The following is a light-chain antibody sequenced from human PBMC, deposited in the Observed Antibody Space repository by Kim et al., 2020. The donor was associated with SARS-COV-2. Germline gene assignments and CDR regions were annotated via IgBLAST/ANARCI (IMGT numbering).Light chain of an antibody. Sequence: VSPGERATLSCRASQSVSSNLAWYQQKPGQAPRLLIYGASTRATGIPARFSGSGSGTEFTLTVSSLQSEDFAVYYCQQYNYWPGTFGQGTKVDIK. CDR1: QSVSSN. V-gene: IGKV3-15*01. CDR2: GAS. CDR3: QQYNYWPGT. J-gene: IGKJ1*01.